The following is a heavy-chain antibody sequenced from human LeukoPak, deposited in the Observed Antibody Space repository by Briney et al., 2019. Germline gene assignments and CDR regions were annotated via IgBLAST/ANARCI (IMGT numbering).Heavy chain of an antibody. J-gene: IGHJ4*02. CDR1: GGSIGSYY. Sequence: SETLSLTCTVSGGSIGSYYWSWIRQPPGKGLEWIGYIYYSGSTNYNPSLKSRVTISVDTSKNQFSLKLSSVTAADTAVYYCARVGSSGWYNYFDYWGQGTLVTVSS. D-gene: IGHD6-19*01. V-gene: IGHV4-59*01. CDR2: IYYSGST. CDR3: ARVGSSGWYNYFDY.